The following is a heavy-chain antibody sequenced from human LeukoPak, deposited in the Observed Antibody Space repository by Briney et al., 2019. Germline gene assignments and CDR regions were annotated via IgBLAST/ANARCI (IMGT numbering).Heavy chain of an antibody. J-gene: IGHJ3*02. Sequence: GGSLRLSCAASGFTFSSYGMHWVRQAPGKGLEWVAFIRYDGSNKYYADSVKGRFTISRDNSKNTLYLQMNSLGAEDTAVYYCAKDPTPYTSIWGQGTMVTVSS. V-gene: IGHV3-30*02. CDR2: IRYDGSNK. CDR1: GFTFSSYG. D-gene: IGHD3-16*01. CDR3: AKDPTPYTSI.